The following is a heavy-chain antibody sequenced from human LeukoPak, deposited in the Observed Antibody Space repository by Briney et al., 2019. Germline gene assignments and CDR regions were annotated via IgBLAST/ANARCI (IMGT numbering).Heavy chain of an antibody. Sequence: PGGSLRLSCATSGFTFGDYAILWFRRAPGKGLECLGFIRNDAYAGTTAYAASVKDRFTISRDGSRGIAYLNMNSLKTEDTAVYYCTRDLQLKHGFDYWGQGTLVTVSS. CDR3: TRDLQLKHGFDY. CDR2: IRNDAYAGTT. CDR1: GFTFGDYA. J-gene: IGHJ4*02. D-gene: IGHD6-6*01. V-gene: IGHV3-49*01.